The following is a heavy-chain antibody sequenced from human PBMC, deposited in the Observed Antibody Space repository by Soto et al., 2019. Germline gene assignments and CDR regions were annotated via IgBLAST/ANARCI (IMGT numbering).Heavy chain of an antibody. J-gene: IGHJ4*02. CDR2: ISSSSSYT. CDR1: GFTFSDYY. D-gene: IGHD6-19*01. CDR3: AIAVAGRGAFDY. Sequence: GGSLRLSCAASGFTFSDYYMSWIRQAPGKGLEWVSYISSSSSYTNYADSVKGRFTISRDNAKNSLYLQMNSLRAEDTAVYYCAIAVAGRGAFDYWGQGTLVTVSS. V-gene: IGHV3-11*05.